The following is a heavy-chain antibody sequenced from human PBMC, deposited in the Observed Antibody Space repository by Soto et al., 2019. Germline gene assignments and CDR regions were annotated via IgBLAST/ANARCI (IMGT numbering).Heavy chain of an antibody. D-gene: IGHD6-13*01. CDR2: IKQGGSEK. V-gene: IGHV3-7*03. CDR3: ARDHSAAYYYYYGMDV. CDR1: GFTFSSYW. J-gene: IGHJ6*02. Sequence: PGGSLRLSCAASGFTFSSYWMSWVRQAPGKGLEWVANIKQGGSEKYYVDSVKGRFTISRDNAKNSLYLQMNSLRAEDTAVYYCARDHSAAYYYYYGMDVWGQGTTVTAP.